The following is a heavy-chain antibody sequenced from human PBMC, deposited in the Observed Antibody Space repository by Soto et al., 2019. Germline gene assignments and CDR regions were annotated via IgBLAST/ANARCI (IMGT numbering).Heavy chain of an antibody. J-gene: IGHJ4*02. D-gene: IGHD2-21*02. Sequence: EVQLLESGGGLVQPGGSLRLSCAASGFTFSSYAVSWVRQAPGKGLEWVSVISGRGDSTYYADSVKGRFTISRDTSKNTLYLQMNSLRAEDTAVYYCAKPTEVSCGGDCYFDYWGQGTLVTVSS. CDR3: AKPTEVSCGGDCYFDY. CDR2: ISGRGDST. CDR1: GFTFSSYA. V-gene: IGHV3-23*01.